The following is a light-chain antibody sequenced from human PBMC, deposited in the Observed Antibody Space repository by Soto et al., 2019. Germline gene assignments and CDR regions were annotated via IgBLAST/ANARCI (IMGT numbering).Light chain of an antibody. CDR1: QSISSW. V-gene: IGKV1-5*03. CDR3: QQYNTYPVT. J-gene: IGKJ2*01. Sequence: DIQMTQSPSTLSASVGDRVTITCRASQSISSWLAWYQQKPGKAPKFLIYKASNLESGVPSRFSGSGSGTEFTLTISSLQPDDFATYYCQQYNTYPVTFGQGTKLEIK. CDR2: KAS.